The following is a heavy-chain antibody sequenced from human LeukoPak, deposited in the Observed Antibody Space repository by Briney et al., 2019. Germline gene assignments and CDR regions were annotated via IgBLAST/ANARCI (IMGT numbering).Heavy chain of an antibody. D-gene: IGHD1-7*01. V-gene: IGHV1-2*02. J-gene: IGHJ5*02. CDR3: ARSNNWNYEETWFDP. Sequence: GASVKVSCKASGYTFTSYYMHWVRQAPGQGLEWMGWINPNSGGTNYAQKFQGRVTMTRDTSISTAYMELSRLRSDDTAVYYCARSNNWNYEETWFDPWGQGTLVTVSS. CDR2: INPNSGGT. CDR1: GYTFTSYY.